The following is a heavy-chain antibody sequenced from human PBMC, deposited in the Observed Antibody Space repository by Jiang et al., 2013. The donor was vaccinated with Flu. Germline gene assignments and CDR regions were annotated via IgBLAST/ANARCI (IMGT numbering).Heavy chain of an antibody. CDR2: INHSGST. CDR3: ARRIQRSPADY. V-gene: IGHV4-34*01. D-gene: IGHD5-18*01. Sequence: RLLKPSETLSLTCAVYGGSFSGYYWSWIRQPPGKGLEWIGEINHSGSTNYNPSLKSRVTISVDTSKNQFSLKLSSVTAADTAVYYCARRIQRSPADYWGQGTLVTVSS. J-gene: IGHJ4*02. CDR1: GGSFSGYY.